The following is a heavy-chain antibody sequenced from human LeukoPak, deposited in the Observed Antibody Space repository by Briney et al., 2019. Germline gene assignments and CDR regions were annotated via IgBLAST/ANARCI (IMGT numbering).Heavy chain of an antibody. CDR2: ISGSGGST. V-gene: IGHV3-23*01. Sequence: GGSLRLSCAASGFTFSSYAMSWVRQAPGKGLEWVSAISGSGGSTYYADSVKGRFTISRDNSKNTLYLQMNSLRAEDTAVYYCAKVSGLEWLLPKGGYFDYWGQGTLVTVSS. CDR3: AKVSGLEWLLPKGGYFDY. J-gene: IGHJ4*02. CDR1: GFTFSSYA. D-gene: IGHD3-3*01.